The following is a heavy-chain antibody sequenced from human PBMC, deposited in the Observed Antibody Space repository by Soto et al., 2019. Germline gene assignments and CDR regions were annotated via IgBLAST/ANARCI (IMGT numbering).Heavy chain of an antibody. D-gene: IGHD7-27*01. V-gene: IGHV4-34*01. CDR3: ARVELGTATTVVDAFDI. Sequence: QVQLQQWGAGLLKPSETLSLTCAVYGGFVSSGSYYWSWIRQPPGKGLEWIGEMSHSGGTHFNPSLKSRFTISVDTSKNQFSLKMSSVTAADTALYYCARVELGTATTVVDAFDIWGPGTMVTVSS. CDR1: GGFVSSGSYY. J-gene: IGHJ3*02. CDR2: MSHSGGT.